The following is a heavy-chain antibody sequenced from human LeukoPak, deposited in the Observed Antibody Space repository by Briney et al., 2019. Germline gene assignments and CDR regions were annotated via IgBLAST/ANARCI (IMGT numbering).Heavy chain of an antibody. Sequence: SETLSLTCTVSGGSISSYYWSWIRQPAGKGLEWIGRIYTSGSTNYNPSLKSRVTMSVDTSKNQFSLKLSSVTAADTAVYYCARVDCSSNSCYRSSYYYMDVWGKGTTVTVSS. V-gene: IGHV4-4*07. D-gene: IGHD2-2*01. CDR1: GGSISSYY. CDR2: IYTSGST. J-gene: IGHJ6*03. CDR3: ARVDCSSNSCYRSSYYYMDV.